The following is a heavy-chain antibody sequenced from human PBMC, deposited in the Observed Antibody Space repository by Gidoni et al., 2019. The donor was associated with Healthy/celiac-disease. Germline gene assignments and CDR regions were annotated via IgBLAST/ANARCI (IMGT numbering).Heavy chain of an antibody. V-gene: IGHV1-18*01. Sequence: QVQLVQSGAEVKKPGASVKVSCKASGYTFTSYGISWVRQPPGQGLEWMGWISAYNGNTNYAQKLQGRVTMTTDTSTSTAYMELRSLRSDDTAVYYCARDYYDSSGYYPDAFDIRGQGTMVTVSS. CDR3: ARDYYDSSGYYPDAFDI. D-gene: IGHD3-22*01. J-gene: IGHJ3*02. CDR2: ISAYNGNT. CDR1: GYTFTSYG.